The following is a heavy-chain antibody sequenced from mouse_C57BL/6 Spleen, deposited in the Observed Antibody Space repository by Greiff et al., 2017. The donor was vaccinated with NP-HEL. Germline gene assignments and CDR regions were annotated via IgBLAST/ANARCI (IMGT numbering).Heavy chain of an antibody. CDR3: ARYYGSRYYYVMDY. CDR2: ISSGGSYT. D-gene: IGHD1-1*01. Sequence: EVKLVESGGDLVKPGGSLKLSCAASGFTFSSYGMSWVRQTPDKRLEWVATISSGGSYTYYPDSVKGRFTISRDNAKNTLYLQMSSLKSEDTAMYYCARYYGSRYYYVMDYWGQGTSVTVSS. CDR1: GFTFSSYG. V-gene: IGHV5-6*01. J-gene: IGHJ4*01.